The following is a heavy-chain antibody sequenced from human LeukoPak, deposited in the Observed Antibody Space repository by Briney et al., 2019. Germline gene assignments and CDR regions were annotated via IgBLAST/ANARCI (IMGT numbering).Heavy chain of an antibody. CDR3: ARGRGLVTPAEYFQH. D-gene: IGHD3/OR15-3a*01. CDR2: ISYDGSNK. CDR1: GFTFSDYY. V-gene: IGHV3-30*03. Sequence: PGGSLRLSCTVSGFTFSDYYMSWVRQAPGKGLEWVAVISYDGSNKYYADSVKGRFTISRDNSKNTLYLQMNSLRAEDTAVYYCARGRGLVTPAEYFQHWGQGTLVTVSS. J-gene: IGHJ1*01.